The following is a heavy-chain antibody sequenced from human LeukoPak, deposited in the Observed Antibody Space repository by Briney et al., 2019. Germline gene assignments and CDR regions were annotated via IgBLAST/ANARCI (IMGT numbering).Heavy chain of an antibody. CDR1: GGSMSNYY. Sequence: PSETLSLTCTVSGGSMSNYYGSWIRQPAGKGVEWIGHIYTSGSTHYNPSLKSRVTMSVDTSNKQFSLKLNSVTAADTAVYYCATYEQQLAFDNWGQGTLVTVSS. J-gene: IGHJ4*02. CDR3: ATYEQQLAFDN. CDR2: IYTSGST. V-gene: IGHV4-4*07. D-gene: IGHD6-13*01.